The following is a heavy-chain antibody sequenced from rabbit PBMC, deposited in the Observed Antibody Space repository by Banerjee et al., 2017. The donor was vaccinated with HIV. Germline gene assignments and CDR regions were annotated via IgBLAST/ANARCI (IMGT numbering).Heavy chain of an antibody. V-gene: IGHV1S40*01. J-gene: IGHJ4*01. CDR2: INPDSGSA. Sequence: QSLEESGGDLVKPGASLTLTCTASRFSFSDIYVMCWVRQAPGKGLEWIGCINPDSGSAYYASWAKGRFTISTTSSTTVTLQMTSLTAADTATYFCARAYSSSGGGVDYFHLWGQGTLVTVS. CDR1: RFSFSDIYV. D-gene: IGHD1-1*01. CDR3: ARAYSSSGGGVDYFHL.